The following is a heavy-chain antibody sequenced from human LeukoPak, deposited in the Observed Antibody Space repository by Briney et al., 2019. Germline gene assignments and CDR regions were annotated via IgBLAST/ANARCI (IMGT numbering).Heavy chain of an antibody. V-gene: IGHV3-30*02. J-gene: IGHJ4*02. D-gene: IGHD2-2*01. Sequence: QPGGSLRLSCAASGFSFTTYGMNWVRQAPGKGLEWVTFMQYDGSEEYYADSVKGRFTISRDNSKNTLYLQMDSLRGEDTAVYYWAGKSAAYYFVYWGQGTLVTVSS. CDR2: MQYDGSEE. CDR1: GFSFTTYG. CDR3: AGKSAAYYFVY.